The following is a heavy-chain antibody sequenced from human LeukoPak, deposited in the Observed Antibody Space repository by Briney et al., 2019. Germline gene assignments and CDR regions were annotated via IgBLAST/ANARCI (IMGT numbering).Heavy chain of an antibody. D-gene: IGHD4-17*01. J-gene: IGHJ3*02. V-gene: IGHV3-11*04. CDR1: GFTFSDYY. CDR3: ARQGGAVTTSAFDI. Sequence: GGSLRLSCAASGFTFSDYYMSWIRQAPGKGLEWVSYISSSGSTIYYADSVKGRFTIPGDNAKNSVYLQMNSLRAEDTAVYYCARQGGAVTTSAFDIWGQGTMVTVSS. CDR2: ISSSGSTI.